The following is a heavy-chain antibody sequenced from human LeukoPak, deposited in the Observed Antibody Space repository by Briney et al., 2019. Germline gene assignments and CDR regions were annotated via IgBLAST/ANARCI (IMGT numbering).Heavy chain of an antibody. D-gene: IGHD2-15*01. CDR3: ARGRGPYYYMDV. CDR1: GGTFSSYA. CDR2: IIPIFGTA. V-gene: IGHV1-69*05. J-gene: IGHJ6*03. Sequence: ASVKVSCKASGGTFSSYAISWVRQAPGQGLEWMGGIIPIFGTANYAQKLQGRVTMTTDTSTSTAYMELRSLRSDDTAVYYCARGRGPYYYMDVWGKGTTVTISS.